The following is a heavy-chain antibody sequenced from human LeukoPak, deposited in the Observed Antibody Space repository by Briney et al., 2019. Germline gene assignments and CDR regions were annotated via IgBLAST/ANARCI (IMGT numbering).Heavy chain of an antibody. J-gene: IGHJ4*02. CDR1: GASISSGNSY. D-gene: IGHD3-10*02. CDR3: ARSTGTTMFIDY. V-gene: IGHV4-61*10. Sequence: SETLSLTXTVSGASISSGNSYWSWIRQPAGKGLEWLGYIYYSGNTDYNPSLKSRVAISVDTSKNQFSLKLSSVTAADTAVYYCARSTGTTMFIDYWGQGTLVTVSS. CDR2: IYYSGNT.